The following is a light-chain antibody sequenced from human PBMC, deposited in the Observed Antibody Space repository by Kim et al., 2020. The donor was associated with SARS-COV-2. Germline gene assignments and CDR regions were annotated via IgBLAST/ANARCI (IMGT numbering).Light chain of an antibody. Sequence: DIQMTQSPSSLAASVGDRVTTACRASQSIGTRLNWYQQRPGKAPKLLIYAASTLQSGVPSRFSGSGSGTDFTLTISSLQPEDFATYYCQQSHSTPWLTFGGGTKVDIK. CDR2: AAS. J-gene: IGKJ4*01. CDR1: QSIGTR. V-gene: IGKV1-39*01. CDR3: QQSHSTPWLT.